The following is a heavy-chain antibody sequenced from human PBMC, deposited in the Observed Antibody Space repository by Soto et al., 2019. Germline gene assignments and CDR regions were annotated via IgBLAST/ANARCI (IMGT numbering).Heavy chain of an antibody. J-gene: IGHJ3*02. Sequence: QITLKESGPTLVKPTQTLTLTCTFSGFSLSTSGVGVGWIRQPPGKALEWLALIYWDDDKRYSPSLKSRLTITKDTSKNQVVLTMTNMDPVDTATYYCAHGGGQLEEDDAFDIWGQGTMVTVSS. CDR2: IYWDDDK. CDR1: GFSLSTSGVG. D-gene: IGHD6-13*01. V-gene: IGHV2-5*02. CDR3: AHGGGQLEEDDAFDI.